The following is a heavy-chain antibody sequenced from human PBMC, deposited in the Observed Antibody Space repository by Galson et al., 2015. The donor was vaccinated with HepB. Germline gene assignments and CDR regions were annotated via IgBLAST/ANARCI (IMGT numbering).Heavy chain of an antibody. CDR1: GFTFSTSW. D-gene: IGHD4-11*01. J-gene: IGHJ5*02. V-gene: IGHV3-7*03. CDR2: IKPDGGQK. CDR3: ARDGAYSTYYGTNWFDP. Sequence: SLRLSCAASGFTFSTSWMTWVRQAPGKGLECMASIKPDGGQKYYVDSVKGRFTMSRDNANYSLNLQMNALRAEDTAIYFCARDGAYSTYYGTNWFDPWGQGTLVTVSS.